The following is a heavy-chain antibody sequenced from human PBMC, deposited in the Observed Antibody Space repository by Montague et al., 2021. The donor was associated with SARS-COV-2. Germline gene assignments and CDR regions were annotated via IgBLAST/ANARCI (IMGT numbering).Heavy chain of an antibody. D-gene: IGHD3-10*01. CDR2: IYTSGST. V-gene: IGHV4-4*07. CDR1: GGSISSYY. J-gene: IGHJ6*02. CDR3: AREAWFGDKTSASEYYGMDV. Sequence: SETLSLTCTVSGGSISSYYWSWIRQPAGKGLEWIGRIYTSGSTNXXPSLKSRVTMSVDTSKNQFSLKLSSVTAADTAVYYCAREAWFGDKTSASEYYGMDVWGPGTTVTVSS.